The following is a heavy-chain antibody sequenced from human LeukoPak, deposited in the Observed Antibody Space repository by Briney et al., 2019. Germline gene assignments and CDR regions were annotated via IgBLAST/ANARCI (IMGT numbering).Heavy chain of an antibody. CDR1: GYSFTDYR. CDR3: ARHKSGIQLFSRAPARYYFDY. Sequence: GESLKISCKGSGYSFTDYRIGWVRQMPGKGLDWMGIVYPGDSDTRYSPSFQGQVTISADKSISTAYLQWSSLKASDTAMYYCARHKSGIQLFSRAPARYYFDYWGQGTLVTVSS. V-gene: IGHV5-51*01. D-gene: IGHD5-18*01. CDR2: VYPGDSDT. J-gene: IGHJ4*02.